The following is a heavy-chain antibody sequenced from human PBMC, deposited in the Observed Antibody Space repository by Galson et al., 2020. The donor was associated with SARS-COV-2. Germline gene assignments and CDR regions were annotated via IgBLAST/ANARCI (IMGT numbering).Heavy chain of an antibody. J-gene: IGHJ3*02. Sequence: SETLSLTCAVYGGSFSGYYWSWIRQPPGKGLEWIGEINHSGSTNYNPSLKSRVTISVDTSKNQFSLKLSSVTAADTAVYYCARGAVDNEAGDSWGQGTRVTASS. CDR3: ARGAVDNEAGDS. CDR2: INHSGST. D-gene: IGHD5-12*01. V-gene: IGHV4-34*01. CDR1: GGSFSGYY.